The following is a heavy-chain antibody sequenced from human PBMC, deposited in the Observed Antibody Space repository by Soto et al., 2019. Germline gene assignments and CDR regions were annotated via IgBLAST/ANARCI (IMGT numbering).Heavy chain of an antibody. Sequence: EVQLVESGGGLVQPGGSLRLSCAASGFTFSSYEMNWVRQAPGKGLEWVSYISSSGSTIYYADSVKGRFTISRDNAKNSLYLQMNSLRAEDTAVSYCARGVATVVFYYGMDVWGQGTTVTVSS. CDR3: ARGVATVVFYYGMDV. J-gene: IGHJ6*02. V-gene: IGHV3-48*03. D-gene: IGHD4-4*01. CDR1: GFTFSSYE. CDR2: ISSSGSTI.